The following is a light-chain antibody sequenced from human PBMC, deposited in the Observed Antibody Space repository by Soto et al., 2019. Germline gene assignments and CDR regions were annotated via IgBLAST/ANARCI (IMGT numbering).Light chain of an antibody. J-gene: IGKJ1*01. Sequence: DIQMTQSPSSLAASVGDRVTITCRASQSITNYLNWYQQRPGKAPKLLIYDVSSLQSGVPSRFSGSGSGTEFTLTISSLQPDDFATYYCQHYKMYSPWTFGQGTKVEIK. CDR1: QSITNY. CDR2: DVS. CDR3: QHYKMYSPWT. V-gene: IGKV1-5*01.